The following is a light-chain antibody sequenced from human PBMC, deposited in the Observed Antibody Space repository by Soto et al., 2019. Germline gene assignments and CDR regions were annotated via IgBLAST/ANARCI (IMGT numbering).Light chain of an antibody. Sequence: EIVLTQSPATLSLSPGERATLSCRASQSVNSYLAWYQLKPGQAPRLLIYDASNRATGIPDRFSGSGSSTDFTLTIISLEPEDFAVYYCQQRYNVITFGQGTRLEIK. CDR3: QQRYNVIT. V-gene: IGKV3-11*01. CDR1: QSVNSY. J-gene: IGKJ5*01. CDR2: DAS.